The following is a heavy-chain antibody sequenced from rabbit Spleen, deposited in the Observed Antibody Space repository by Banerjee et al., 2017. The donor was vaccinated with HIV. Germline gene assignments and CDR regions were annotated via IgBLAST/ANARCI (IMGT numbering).Heavy chain of an antibody. J-gene: IGHJ4*01. D-gene: IGHD1-1*01. CDR1: GFSFSDRDV. CDR2: INTATGKD. V-gene: IGHV1S45*01. CDR3: ARDLVGVIGWNFNL. Sequence: QEQLEESGGGLVKPEGSLTLTCKASGFSFSDRDVMCWVRQAPGKGLEWIGCINTATGKDVYASWAKGRFTISKTSSTTVTLQMTSLTASDTATYFCARDLVGVIGWNFNLWGPGTLVTVS.